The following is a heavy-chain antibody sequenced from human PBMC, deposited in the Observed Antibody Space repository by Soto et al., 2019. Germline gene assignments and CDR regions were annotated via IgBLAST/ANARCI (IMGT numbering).Heavy chain of an antibody. CDR2: INPATGAA. CDR1: GYPVTAYY. Sequence: QLHLVQSGAVVKKPGASVTVSCSASGYPVTAYYMHWVRQAPGRGLEWMGGINPATGAAKYTQTFQGRCTMTRGTSTSKVFMELRGLTSGDPAVFYFARGGGVGVAGSAAFDMWGQGTLVTVSS. J-gene: IGHJ3*02. D-gene: IGHD3-3*01. CDR3: ARGGGVGVAGSAAFDM. V-gene: IGHV1-2*02.